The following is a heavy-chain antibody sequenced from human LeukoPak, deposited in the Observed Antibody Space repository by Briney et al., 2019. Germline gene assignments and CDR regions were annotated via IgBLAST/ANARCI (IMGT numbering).Heavy chain of an antibody. V-gene: IGHV3-30*18. J-gene: IGHJ4*02. Sequence: GRSLRLSCAASGFTFSSYGMHWVRQAPGKGLEWVAVISYDGSNKYYADSVKGRFTISRDNSKNTLYLQMNSLRAEDTAVYYCAKDSSLAAADYWGQGTLVTVSS. CDR3: AKDSSLAAADY. CDR1: GFTFSSYG. CDR2: ISYDGSNK. D-gene: IGHD6-13*01.